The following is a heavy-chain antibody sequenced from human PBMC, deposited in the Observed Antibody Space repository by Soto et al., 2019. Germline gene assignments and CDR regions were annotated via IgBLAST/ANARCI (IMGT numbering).Heavy chain of an antibody. CDR3: ARVVATVAGPYGMDV. V-gene: IGHV1-18*01. Sequence: QVQLVQSGAEVKKPGASVKVSCRASGYTFTSYVISWVRQAPAQGLEWMGWISAYNGNTNFAQKLQGRVTMTTDTSTSTAYMELRSLRSDDTAVSYCARVVATVAGPYGMDVWGQGTTVTVSS. J-gene: IGHJ6*02. CDR2: ISAYNGNT. D-gene: IGHD6-19*01. CDR1: GYTFTSYV.